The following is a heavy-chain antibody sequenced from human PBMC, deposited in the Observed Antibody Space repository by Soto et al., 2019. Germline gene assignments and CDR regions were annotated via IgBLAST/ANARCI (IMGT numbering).Heavy chain of an antibody. CDR1: GYTFSSYG. Sequence: QVQLVESGGGVVQPGRSLRLSCAASGYTFSSYGMHWVRQAPGKGLEWVAVISYDGSNKYYADSVKGRFTNSRDNSKNTLYLQMNSLRAEDTAVYYCAKGGDYGPYFDYWGQGTLVTVSS. V-gene: IGHV3-30*18. J-gene: IGHJ4*02. CDR3: AKGGDYGPYFDY. CDR2: ISYDGSNK. D-gene: IGHD4-17*01.